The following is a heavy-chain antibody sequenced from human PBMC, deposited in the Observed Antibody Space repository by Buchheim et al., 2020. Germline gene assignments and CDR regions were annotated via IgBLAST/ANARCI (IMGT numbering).Heavy chain of an antibody. V-gene: IGHV4-34*01. D-gene: IGHD5-12*01. J-gene: IGHJ4*02. CDR1: SGSFSGYY. CDR2: INHSGST. Sequence: QVQLQQWGAGLLKPSETLSLTCAVYSGSFSGYYWSWIRQPPGKGLEWIGEINHSGSTNYNPSLKSRVTISVDTSKNQFSLKLSSVTAADTAVYYCARARGGRYSGYDCFDYWGQGTL. CDR3: ARARGGRYSGYDCFDY.